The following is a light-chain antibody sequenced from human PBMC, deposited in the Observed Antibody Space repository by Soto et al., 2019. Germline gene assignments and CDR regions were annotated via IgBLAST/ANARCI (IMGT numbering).Light chain of an antibody. CDR2: KLS. J-gene: IGKJ4*01. V-gene: IGKV1-5*03. Sequence: DILMTQSPSTLSSSLAYISPIACMATQSLGSWLAWYQQKPGKGPNLLIYKLSSLHSGVPSRFSGSGSGTEFTLTISSLQPDDFATYYCQQYKSYPLTFGGGTKVDIK. CDR1: QSLGSW. CDR3: QQYKSYPLT.